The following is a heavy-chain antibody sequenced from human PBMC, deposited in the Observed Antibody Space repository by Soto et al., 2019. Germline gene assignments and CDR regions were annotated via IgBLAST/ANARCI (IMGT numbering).Heavy chain of an antibody. CDR3: ARDRTVDWNYAGWFDP. CDR1: GFTFSSYW. CDR2: IKQDGSEK. D-gene: IGHD1-7*01. V-gene: IGHV3-7*01. J-gene: IGHJ5*02. Sequence: PGGSLRLSCAASGFTFSSYWMSWVRQAPGKGLEWVANIKQDGSEKYYVDSVKGRFTISRDNAKNSLYLQMNSLRAEDTAVYYCARDRTVDWNYAGWFDPWGQATLVTVSS.